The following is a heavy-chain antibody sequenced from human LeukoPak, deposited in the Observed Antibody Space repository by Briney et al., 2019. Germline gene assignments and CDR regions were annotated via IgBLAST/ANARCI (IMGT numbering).Heavy chain of an antibody. D-gene: IGHD3-22*01. V-gene: IGHV3-23*01. CDR1: GFTLSNYG. J-gene: IGHJ4*02. CDR2: ISDNAGKT. CDR3: AKRGVVIRVILVGFHREAYYFDS. Sequence: GGSLRLSCAVSGFTLSNYGMSWVRQAPGKGLEWVAGISDNAGKTNYADSVKGRFTISRDNPKNTLYLQMNSLRAEDTAVYFCAKRGVVIRVILVGFHREAYYFDSWGQGALVTVSS.